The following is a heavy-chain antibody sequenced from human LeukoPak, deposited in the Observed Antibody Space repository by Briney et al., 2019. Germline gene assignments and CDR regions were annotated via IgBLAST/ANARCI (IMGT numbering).Heavy chain of an antibody. CDR1: GFTFSSYA. J-gene: IGHJ4*02. CDR2: ISGSGGST. D-gene: IGHD3-22*01. Sequence: PGGSLRLSCAASGFTFSSYAMSWVRQAPGKGLEWVSAISGSGGSTYYADSVKGRFTISRDNSKNTLYLQMNSLRAEDTAVYYCAKGLSYYDSSGYHPGFDYWGQGTLVTVSS. CDR3: AKGLSYYDSSGYHPGFDY. V-gene: IGHV3-23*01.